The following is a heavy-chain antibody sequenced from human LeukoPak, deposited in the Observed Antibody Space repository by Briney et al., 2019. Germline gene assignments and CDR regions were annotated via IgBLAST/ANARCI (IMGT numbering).Heavy chain of an antibody. D-gene: IGHD6-19*01. CDR3: ARDDTAVAGTELDY. V-gene: IGHV3-30*03. CDR1: GFTFSSYG. Sequence: GGSLRLSCAASGFTFSSYGMHWVRQAPGKGLEWVAVISYDGSNKYYADSVKGRFTISRDNAKNSLYLQMNSLRAEDTAVYYCARDDTAVAGTELDYWGQGTLVTVSS. CDR2: ISYDGSNK. J-gene: IGHJ4*02.